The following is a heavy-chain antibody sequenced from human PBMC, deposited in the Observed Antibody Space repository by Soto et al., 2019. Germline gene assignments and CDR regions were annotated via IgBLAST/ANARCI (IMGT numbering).Heavy chain of an antibody. Sequence: QVHLVQSGAEVTKPGSSVTVSCKTSGDTFSTYGFDWVRQAPGQSLEWMGGIIPIFDKANYAEEFQDRLTISADASTSTVYIQLSSLRSEDTAMYYCARAGGRQLERPGVWDYWGQGTLVTVSS. CDR3: ARAGGRQLERPGVWDY. V-gene: IGHV1-69*01. J-gene: IGHJ4*02. D-gene: IGHD1-1*01. CDR1: GDTFSTYG. CDR2: IIPIFDKA.